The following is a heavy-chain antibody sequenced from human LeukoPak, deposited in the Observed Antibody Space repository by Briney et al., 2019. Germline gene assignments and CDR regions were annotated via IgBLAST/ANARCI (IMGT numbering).Heavy chain of an antibody. CDR3: ARHGAYCGGDCYLNWFDP. CDR1: GFSFSDHG. D-gene: IGHD2-21*02. J-gene: IGHJ5*02. Sequence: PGGSLRLPCAASGFSFSDHGIHWVRQAPGKGLEWVGLISSGGSNKYYADSVKGRFTISRDNAKNSLYLQMNSLRAEDTAVYYCARHGAYCGGDCYLNWFDPWGQGTLVTVSS. CDR2: ISSGGSNK. V-gene: IGHV3-30*03.